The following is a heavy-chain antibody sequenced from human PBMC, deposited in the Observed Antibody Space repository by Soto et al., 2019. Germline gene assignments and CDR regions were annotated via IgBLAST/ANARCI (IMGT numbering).Heavy chain of an antibody. D-gene: IGHD2-15*01. CDR2: IYYSGST. CDR1: GGSISSYY. Sequence: PXETLSLTCTVSGGSISSYYWSWIRQPPGKGLEWIGYIYYSGSTNYNPSLKSRVTISVDTSKNQFSLKLSSVTAADTAVYYCARHGLWRYGGNPSWFDPWGQGTLVTVSS. J-gene: IGHJ5*02. V-gene: IGHV4-59*08. CDR3: ARHGLWRYGGNPSWFDP.